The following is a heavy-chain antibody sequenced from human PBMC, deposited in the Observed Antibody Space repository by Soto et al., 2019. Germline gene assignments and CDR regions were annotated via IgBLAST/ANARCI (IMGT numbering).Heavy chain of an antibody. J-gene: IGHJ4*02. CDR2: IYSGGST. V-gene: IGHV3-66*01. CDR3: ARDPGRSYGPD. D-gene: IGHD1-26*01. Sequence: GGSLRLSCAASGFSLSDHFMDWVRQAPGKGLEWVSVIYSGGSTYYADSVKGRFTISRDNSKNTLYLQMNSLRAEDTAVYYCARDPGRSYGPDWGQGTLVTVSS. CDR1: GFSLSDHF.